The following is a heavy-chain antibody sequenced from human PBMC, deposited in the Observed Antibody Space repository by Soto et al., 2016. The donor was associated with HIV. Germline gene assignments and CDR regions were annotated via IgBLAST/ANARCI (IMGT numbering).Heavy chain of an antibody. Sequence: EVQLVESGGGLVQPGGSLKLSCAASGFTFSGSAMHWVRQASGKGLEWVGRIRSKANNYATAYAASVKGRFTISRDYSKNTAYLQMDSLKTEDTAVYYCTEARYYCSGGSCPHWFDPWGQGTLVTVSS. CDR2: IRSKANNYAT. D-gene: IGHD2-15*01. CDR3: TEARYYCSGGSCPHWFDP. V-gene: IGHV3-73*01. CDR1: GFTFSGSA. J-gene: IGHJ5*02.